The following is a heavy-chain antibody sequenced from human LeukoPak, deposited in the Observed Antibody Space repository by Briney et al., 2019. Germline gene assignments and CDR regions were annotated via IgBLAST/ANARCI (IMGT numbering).Heavy chain of an antibody. Sequence: GESLRLSCAASGFTFSSFEMNWVRLAPGKGLEWVSYMSSSGSSIYYADSVKGRFTISRDNAKNSLYLQMSSLRAEDTAVYYCARSPTGSGWYYFDYWGQGTLVTVSS. CDR1: GFTFSSFE. V-gene: IGHV3-48*03. CDR2: MSSSGSSI. CDR3: ARSPTGSGWYYFDY. D-gene: IGHD6-19*01. J-gene: IGHJ4*02.